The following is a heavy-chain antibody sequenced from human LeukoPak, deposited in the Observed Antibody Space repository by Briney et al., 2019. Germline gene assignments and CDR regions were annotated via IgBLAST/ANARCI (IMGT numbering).Heavy chain of an antibody. Sequence: PGGSLRLSCAASGFTFSSYGMHWVRQAPGKGLEWVAVILYDGSNKYYADSVKGRFTISRDNSKNTLYLQMNSLKAEDTAVYYCARPGRKFYGSGTYLSFDYWGHGTLVTVSS. CDR2: ILYDGSNK. V-gene: IGHV3-30*03. CDR3: ARPGRKFYGSGTYLSFDY. CDR1: GFTFSSYG. J-gene: IGHJ4*01. D-gene: IGHD3-10*01.